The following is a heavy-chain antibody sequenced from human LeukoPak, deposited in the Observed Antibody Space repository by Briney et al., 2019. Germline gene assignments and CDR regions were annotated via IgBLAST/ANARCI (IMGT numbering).Heavy chain of an antibody. Sequence: SSETLSLTCAVSGYSISSGYYWGWIRQPPRKGLGWIGSIYHSGSTYYNPSLKSRVTISVDTSKNQFSLKLSSVTAADTAVYYCARQSGCTNGVCYTDWFDPWGQGTLVTVSS. D-gene: IGHD2-8*01. J-gene: IGHJ5*02. V-gene: IGHV4-38-2*01. CDR1: GYSISSGYY. CDR2: IYHSGST. CDR3: ARQSGCTNGVCYTDWFDP.